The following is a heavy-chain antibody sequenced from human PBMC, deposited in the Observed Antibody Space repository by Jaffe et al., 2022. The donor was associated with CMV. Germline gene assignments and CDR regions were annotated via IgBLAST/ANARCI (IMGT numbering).Heavy chain of an antibody. Sequence: EVQLVETGGGLIQPGGSLRLSCAASGFTVSSNYMSWVRQAPGKGLEWVSVIYSGGSTYYADSVKGRFTISRDNSKNTLYLQMNSLRAEDTAVYYCARGPERITMVRGVSTGLDPWGQGTLVTVSS. CDR3: ARGPERITMVRGVSTGLDP. CDR1: GFTVSSNY. D-gene: IGHD3-10*01. J-gene: IGHJ5*02. CDR2: IYSGGST. V-gene: IGHV3-53*02.